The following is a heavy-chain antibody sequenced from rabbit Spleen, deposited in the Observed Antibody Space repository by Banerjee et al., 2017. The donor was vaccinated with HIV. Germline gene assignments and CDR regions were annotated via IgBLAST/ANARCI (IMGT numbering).Heavy chain of an antibody. J-gene: IGHJ3*01. D-gene: IGHD1-1*01. CDR3: VREVYHILGL. CDR1: GFTLSSYG. Sequence: QLVESRGGLVQPGGSLKLSCKASGFTLSSYGVNWVRQAPGKGLEWIGYIDPVFGIAVYASWVNGRFTISRDNAQNTLYLQLNSLTAADTATYFCVREVYHILGLWGQGTLVTVS. CDR2: IDPVFGIA. V-gene: IGHV1S7*01.